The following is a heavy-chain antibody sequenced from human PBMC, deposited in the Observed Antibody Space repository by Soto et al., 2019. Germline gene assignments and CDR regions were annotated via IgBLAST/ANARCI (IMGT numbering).Heavy chain of an antibody. J-gene: IGHJ4*02. D-gene: IGHD4-17*01. CDR1: GGSISSSSYY. CDR2: IYYSGST. V-gene: IGHV4-39*07. CDR3: ARVHDCGDYFDY. Sequence: PSETLSLTCTVSGGSISSSSYYWGWIRQPPGKGLEWIGSIYYSGSTYYNPSLKSRVTISVDTSKNQFSLKLSSVTAADTAVYYCARVHDCGDYFDYWGQGTLVTVSS.